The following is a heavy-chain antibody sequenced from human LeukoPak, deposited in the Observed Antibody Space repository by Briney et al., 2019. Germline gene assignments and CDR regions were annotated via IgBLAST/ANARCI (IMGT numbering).Heavy chain of an antibody. J-gene: IGHJ5*02. V-gene: IGHV4-39*01. CDR2: VYYTGST. CDR1: VGSITSTSDY. Sequence: SESLSLTCSVSVGSITSTSDYWGWIRQPPGEGLEWIGSVYYTGSTYYNPSLRSRVTISVDTSKNQFSLRLSSVTAADTAVFYCARVWYGSSTLGWFDPWGQGTLVTVSS. D-gene: IGHD3-10*01. CDR3: ARVWYGSSTLGWFDP.